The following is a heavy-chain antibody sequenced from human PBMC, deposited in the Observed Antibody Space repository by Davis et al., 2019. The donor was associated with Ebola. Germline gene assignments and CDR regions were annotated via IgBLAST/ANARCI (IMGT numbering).Heavy chain of an antibody. V-gene: IGHV1-18*04. CDR2: ISAFKGKT. J-gene: IGHJ4*02. D-gene: IGHD3-22*01. CDR3: AGSTYGILIVFDF. CDR1: GYSFLTYG. Sequence: ASVKVSCKAFGYSFLTYGIRWVRQAPGQGLEWMGWISAFKGKTHYPQKFQGRMTLTTDTSTSTAYMELEGLRSDDTAVYYCAGSTYGILIVFDFWGQGTLVTVSS.